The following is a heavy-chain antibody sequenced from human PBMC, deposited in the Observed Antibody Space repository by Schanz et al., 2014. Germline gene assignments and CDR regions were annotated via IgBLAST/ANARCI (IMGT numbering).Heavy chain of an antibody. CDR3: AKGRFGELSAFDI. CDR1: GFSFSDHA. J-gene: IGHJ3*02. D-gene: IGHD3-10*01. V-gene: IGHV3-66*01. Sequence: EVELVESGGGLVQPGGSLRLSCAASGFSFSDHAMDWVRQAAGKGLEWVSFVHPGGSTYYPDSVKGRFTISRDSSKNTLYLQMNSLRPEDTAIYYCAKGRFGELSAFDIWGQGTMVTVSS. CDR2: VHPGGST.